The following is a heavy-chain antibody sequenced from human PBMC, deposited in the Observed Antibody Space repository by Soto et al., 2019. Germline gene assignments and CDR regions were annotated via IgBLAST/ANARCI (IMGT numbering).Heavy chain of an antibody. CDR2: INPNSGGT. D-gene: IGHD3-3*01. V-gene: IGHV1-2*02. CDR1: GYTFTGYY. J-gene: IGHJ4*02. Sequence: ASVKVSCKASGYTFTGYYMHWVRQAPGQGLEWMGWINPNSGGTNYAQKFQGRVTMTRDTSISTAYMELSRLRSDDTAVYYCARDWYDFWSGYHLFDYWGQGTQVTVSS. CDR3: ARDWYDFWSGYHLFDY.